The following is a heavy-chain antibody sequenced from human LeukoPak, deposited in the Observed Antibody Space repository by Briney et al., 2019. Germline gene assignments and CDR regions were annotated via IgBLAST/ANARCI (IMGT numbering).Heavy chain of an antibody. V-gene: IGHV3-23*01. CDR2: ISGSGGST. J-gene: IGHJ4*02. D-gene: IGHD4-17*01. CDR1: GFTFSSYA. Sequence: GGSLRLSCAASGFTFSSYAMSWVRQAPGKGLEWVSAISGSGGSTYYTDSVKGRFTISRDNSKNTLYLQMNSLRAEDTAVYYCAKTLFPRDYGDYFFDYWGQGTLVTVSS. CDR3: AKTLFPRDYGDYFFDY.